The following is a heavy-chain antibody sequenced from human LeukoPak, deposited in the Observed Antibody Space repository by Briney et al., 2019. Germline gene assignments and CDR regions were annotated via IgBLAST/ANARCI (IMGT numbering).Heavy chain of an antibody. CDR1: GGSFSGYY. D-gene: IGHD3-22*01. CDR2: INHSGST. V-gene: IGHV4-34*01. Sequence: SETPSLTCAVYGGSFSGYYWSWIRQPPGKGLEWIGEINHSGSTNYNPSLKSRVTISVDTSKNQFSLKLTSVTAADTAVYYCARGGHYYDSSPNAFDVWGQGTMVTISS. CDR3: ARGGHYYDSSPNAFDV. J-gene: IGHJ3*01.